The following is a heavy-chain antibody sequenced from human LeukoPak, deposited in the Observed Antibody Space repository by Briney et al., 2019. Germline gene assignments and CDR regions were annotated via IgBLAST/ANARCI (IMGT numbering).Heavy chain of an antibody. CDR1: GGSISSGGYY. D-gene: IGHD6-13*01. J-gene: IGHJ4*02. CDR3: ARVSWGSSSWYKYGFDY. Sequence: NPSETLSLTCTVSGGSISSGGYYWSWIRQHPGKGLEWIGYIYYSGSTYYNPSLKSRVTISVDTSKNQFSLKLSSVTAADTAVYYCARVSWGSSSWYKYGFDYWGQGTLVTVSS. CDR2: IYYSGST. V-gene: IGHV4-31*03.